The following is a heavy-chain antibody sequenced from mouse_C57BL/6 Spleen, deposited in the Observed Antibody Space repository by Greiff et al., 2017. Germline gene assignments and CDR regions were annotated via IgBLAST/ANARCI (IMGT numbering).Heavy chain of an antibody. CDR2: IDPSDSET. Sequence: QVQLQQPGAELVRPGSSVKLSCKASGYTFTSYWMHWVKQRPIQGLEWIGNIDPSDSETHYNQKFKDKATLTVDKSCSTAYMQLSSLTSEDSAVYYCAREGTDAMDYWGQGTSVTVSS. V-gene: IGHV1-52*01. CDR3: AREGTDAMDY. J-gene: IGHJ4*01. CDR1: GYTFTSYW. D-gene: IGHD3-3*01.